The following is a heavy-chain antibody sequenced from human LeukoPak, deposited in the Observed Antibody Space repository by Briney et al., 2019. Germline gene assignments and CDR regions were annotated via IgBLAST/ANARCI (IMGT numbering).Heavy chain of an antibody. D-gene: IGHD3-22*01. Sequence: TGGSLRLSCAASRFTFSNYAMSWVRQAPGKGLEWVSTISGSGGSTYYADSVKDRFTISRDNSKNTLHLQMNSLRAEDTAVYYCARSAYYDSSGFYREYYFDYWGQGTLVTVSS. J-gene: IGHJ4*02. CDR1: RFTFSNYA. V-gene: IGHV3-23*01. CDR3: ARSAYYDSSGFYREYYFDY. CDR2: ISGSGGST.